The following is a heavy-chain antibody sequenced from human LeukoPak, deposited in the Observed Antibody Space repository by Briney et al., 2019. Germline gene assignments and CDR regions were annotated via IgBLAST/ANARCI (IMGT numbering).Heavy chain of an antibody. V-gene: IGHV3-23*01. J-gene: IGHJ4*02. CDR3: AKGRCSGVGCDSFHS. CDR1: GLRFRSYA. CDR2: ISDDSSFT. D-gene: IGHD2-15*01. Sequence: PGRSLRLSCVASGLRFRSYAMNWVRQAPGKGLECISTISDDSSFTYYADSVKGRSAISRDDSKNTLYLQMNNLKVEDTAVYYCAKGRCSGVGCDSFHSWGQGALVTVSS.